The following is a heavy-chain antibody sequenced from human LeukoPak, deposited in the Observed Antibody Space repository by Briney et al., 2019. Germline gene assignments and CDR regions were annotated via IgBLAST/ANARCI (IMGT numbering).Heavy chain of an antibody. J-gene: IGHJ3*02. CDR2: IGTAGDT. D-gene: IGHD1-26*01. CDR3: ARGDFYCGAFDI. V-gene: IGHV3-13*04. CDR1: GFTFSSYD. Sequence: AGSLSLSCAASGFTFSSYDMHWVRQATGKGLEWVSAIGTAGDTYYPGSVKGRFNISRENAKTSLYLQMNSLRAGDTAVYYCARGDFYCGAFDIRGAGKLVTVSS.